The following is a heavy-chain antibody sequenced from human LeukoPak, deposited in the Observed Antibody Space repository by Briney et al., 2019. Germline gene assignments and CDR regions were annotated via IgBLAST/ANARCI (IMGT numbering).Heavy chain of an antibody. Sequence: GGSLRLSCTASGFTFGDYAMSWFRQAPGKGLEWVGFIRSKAYGGTTEYAVSVKGRFTISRDDSKSIAYLQMNSLKTEDTAVYYCTRVVVVPAAIQRAFDIWGQGTMVTVSS. D-gene: IGHD2-2*02. CDR1: GFTFGDYA. J-gene: IGHJ3*02. CDR2: IRSKAYGGTT. CDR3: TRVVVVPAAIQRAFDI. V-gene: IGHV3-49*03.